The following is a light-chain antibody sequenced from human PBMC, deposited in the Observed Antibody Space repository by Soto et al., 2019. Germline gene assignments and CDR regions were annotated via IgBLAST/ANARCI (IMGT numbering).Light chain of an antibody. CDR1: QSVSSSY. CDR2: GSS. CDR3: QQYGSSPCT. J-gene: IGKJ1*01. V-gene: IGKV3-20*01. Sequence: EIVLTQSSGTLSLSPGERATLSCRASQSVSSSYLAWYQKKPGQAPRLLIYGSSSRATGIPDRFSGSAAGKVITTTSSRLDPEYVAVYYRQQYGSSPCTFGQGTKVEIK.